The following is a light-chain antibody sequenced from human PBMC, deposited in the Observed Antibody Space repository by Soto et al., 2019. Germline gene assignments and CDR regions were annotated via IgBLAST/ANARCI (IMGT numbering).Light chain of an antibody. Sequence: EFVLTQSPGTLSLSPGERATLSCRASQSVSSNYLAWYQQKPGQAPRLLIYGASTRATGIADRFSGSGSGTDFTLTISRLEPEDFAVYYCHQYDSSPRTFGQGTKVDIK. CDR3: HQYDSSPRT. V-gene: IGKV3-20*01. CDR1: QSVSSNY. J-gene: IGKJ1*01. CDR2: GAS.